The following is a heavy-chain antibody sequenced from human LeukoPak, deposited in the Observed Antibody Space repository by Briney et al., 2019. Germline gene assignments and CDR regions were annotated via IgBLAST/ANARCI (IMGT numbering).Heavy chain of an antibody. V-gene: IGHV5-51*01. J-gene: IGHJ4*02. D-gene: IGHD2-21*02. CDR3: ARLYCGGDFYSIDH. CDR2: IYPGDSDT. Sequence: GESPKISCKGSGYRFTNYWIAWLRQLPGKGLEWMGIIYPGDSDTRYSPSFQGQVTISADKYNSTAYLQWTSLKASDAAMYYCARLYCGGDFYSIDHWGQGTLVTVSS. CDR1: GYRFTNYW.